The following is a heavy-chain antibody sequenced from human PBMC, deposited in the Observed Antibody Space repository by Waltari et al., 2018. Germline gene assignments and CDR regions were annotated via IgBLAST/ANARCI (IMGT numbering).Heavy chain of an antibody. CDR3: ARDFRTTTTGDAFDV. CDR1: GFTFSSYS. D-gene: IGHD1-1*01. J-gene: IGHJ3*01. V-gene: IGHV3-23*01. Sequence: EVQLLESGGGLVQPGGSLRLSCVASGFTFSSYSMTWVRQAPGKGLEWVSTFTSGGGGTYYADSVKGRFTISRDDSKDTVYLQMDSLRADDAALYYCARDFRTTTTGDAFDVWGQGTVVTVSS. CDR2: FTSGGGGT.